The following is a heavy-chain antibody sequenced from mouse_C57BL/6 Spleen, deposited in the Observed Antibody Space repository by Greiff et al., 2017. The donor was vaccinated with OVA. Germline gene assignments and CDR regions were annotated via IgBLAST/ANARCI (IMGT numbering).Heavy chain of an antibody. CDR3: AREGIYYGNYYAMDY. Sequence: LQESGPELVKPGASVKISCKASGYAFSSSWMNWVKQRPGKGLEWIGRIYPGDGDTNYNGKFKGKATLTADKSSSTAYMQLSSLTSEDSAVYFCAREGIYYGNYYAMDYWGQGTSVTVSS. CDR2: IYPGDGDT. V-gene: IGHV1-82*01. D-gene: IGHD2-1*01. CDR1: GYAFSSSW. J-gene: IGHJ4*01.